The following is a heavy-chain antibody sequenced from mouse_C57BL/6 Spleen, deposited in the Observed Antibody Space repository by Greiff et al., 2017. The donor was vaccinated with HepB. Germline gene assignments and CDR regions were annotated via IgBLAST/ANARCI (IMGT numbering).Heavy chain of an antibody. Sequence: EVKVVESGGGLVQPGGSLSLSCAASGFTFTDYYMSWVRQPPGKALEWLGFIRNKANGYTTEYSASVKGRFTISRDNSQSILYLQMNALRAEDSATYYCARSYYGSRLFAYWGQGTLVTVSA. V-gene: IGHV7-3*01. J-gene: IGHJ3*01. CDR1: GFTFTDYY. CDR3: ARSYYGSRLFAY. CDR2: IRNKANGYTT. D-gene: IGHD1-1*01.